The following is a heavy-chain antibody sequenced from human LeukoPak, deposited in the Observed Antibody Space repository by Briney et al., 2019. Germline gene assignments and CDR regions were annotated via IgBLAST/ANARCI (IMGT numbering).Heavy chain of an antibody. Sequence: QPGGSLRLSCAASGFTFRSCWMHWVRQAPGKGLVWVSRIKSDGSSTSYADSVRGRFTISRDNAKNTLYLQMNSLRVEDTAVYYCARSDWFDYWGQGTLVTVSS. CDR3: ARSDWFDY. CDR2: IKSDGSST. CDR1: GFTFRSCW. J-gene: IGHJ4*02. V-gene: IGHV3-74*01. D-gene: IGHD3-9*01.